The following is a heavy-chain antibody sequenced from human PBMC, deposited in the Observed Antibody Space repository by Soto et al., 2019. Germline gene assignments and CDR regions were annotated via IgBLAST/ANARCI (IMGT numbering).Heavy chain of an antibody. D-gene: IGHD4-17*01. Sequence: PSETLSLTCTVSAGSVTNSSYFWSWIRQSPGEVLEWIGRVYYRGRSYSKSSVKSRVTISVDTSKNRFSLSLNSVTASDTAVYFCVSQRTTVPTQAYFDYWGPGALVTVSS. CDR1: AGSVTNSSYF. CDR3: VSQRTTVPTQAYFDY. J-gene: IGHJ4*02. V-gene: IGHV4-39*01. CDR2: VYYRGRS.